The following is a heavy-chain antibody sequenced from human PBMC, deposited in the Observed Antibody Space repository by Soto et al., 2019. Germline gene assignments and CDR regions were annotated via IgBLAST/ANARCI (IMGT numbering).Heavy chain of an antibody. V-gene: IGHV1-46*01. Sequence: AASVKGSCKASGYTFTIYYMPWVRQAPGQRLEWMGINKPSGGSTSYAQIFQGRVTLTRDTSTSTVYMELSSLRSEDPAVYYCARDSLGAAAGSPYGMDVWGQGTTVTVSS. CDR1: GYTFTIYY. CDR3: ARDSLGAAAGSPYGMDV. D-gene: IGHD6-13*01. J-gene: IGHJ6*02. CDR2: NKPSGGST.